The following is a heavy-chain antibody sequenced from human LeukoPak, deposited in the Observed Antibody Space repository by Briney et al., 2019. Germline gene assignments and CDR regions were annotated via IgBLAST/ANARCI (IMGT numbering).Heavy chain of an antibody. D-gene: IGHD3-3*01. CDR1: GYTFTSYG. CDR2: ISAYNGNT. V-gene: IGHV1-18*01. CDR3: ARDSGRTFWYYYYYMDV. J-gene: IGHJ6*03. Sequence: ASVKVSCKASGYTFTSYGISWVRQAPGQGHEWMGWISAYNGNTNYAQKLQGRVTMTTDTSTSTAYMELRSLRSDDTAVYYCARDSGRTFWYYYYYMDVWGKGTTVTVSS.